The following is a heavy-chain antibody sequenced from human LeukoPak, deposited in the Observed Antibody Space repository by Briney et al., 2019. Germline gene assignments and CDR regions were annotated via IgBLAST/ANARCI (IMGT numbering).Heavy chain of an antibody. CDR1: VGSISSSSYD. CDR2: IYYSGST. J-gene: IGHJ4*02. Sequence: SETLSLTCTVSVGSISSSSYDCGWIRQPPGKGLEWIGSIYYSGSTYYNPSLKSRVTISVDTSKNQFSLKLSSVTAAYTAVYYCARRLYGSGIDYWGQGTLVTVSS. V-gene: IGHV4-39*01. CDR3: ARRLYGSGIDY. D-gene: IGHD3-10*01.